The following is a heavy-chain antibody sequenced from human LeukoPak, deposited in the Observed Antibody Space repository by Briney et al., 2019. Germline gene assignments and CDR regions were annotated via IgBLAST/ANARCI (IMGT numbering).Heavy chain of an antibody. CDR1: GFTFSSYW. J-gene: IGHJ5*02. Sequence: PGGSLRLSCAASGFTFSSYWMHWVRQPPGKGLVWVSRINSDGSSTTYADSVKGRFTISRDNAKNSLYLQMNSLRAEDTAVYYCARDRLWHYYDSSGPGDWFDPWGQGTLVTVSS. V-gene: IGHV3-74*01. D-gene: IGHD3-22*01. CDR3: ARDRLWHYYDSSGPGDWFDP. CDR2: INSDGSST.